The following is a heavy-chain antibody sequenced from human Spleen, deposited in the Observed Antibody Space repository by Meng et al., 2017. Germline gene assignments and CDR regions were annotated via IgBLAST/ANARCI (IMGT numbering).Heavy chain of an antibody. J-gene: IGHJ4*02. V-gene: IGHV1-2*06. Sequence: VHVGQSGGEVKKPGASVKVSCKPSGYNFPDYYIHWVRRAPGQGLEWMGRINPKSGDTHYAQKFQARVTMTGDTSISTAYMELSGLRSDDTAMYYCARDEDISAAGKLFGDYWGQGTLVTVSS. D-gene: IGHD6-25*01. CDR3: ARDEDISAAGKLFGDY. CDR1: GYNFPDYY. CDR2: INPKSGDT.